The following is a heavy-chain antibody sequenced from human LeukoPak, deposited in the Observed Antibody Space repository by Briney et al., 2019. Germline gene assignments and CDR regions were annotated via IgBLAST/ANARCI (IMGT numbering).Heavy chain of an antibody. V-gene: IGHV3-11*06. J-gene: IGHJ4*02. CDR1: GSTLGNYS. CDR2: ISIGSSNT. Sequence: GGSLRPARPAPGSTLGNYSMSWTRQAPGKGREWVSYISIGSSNTNYADSVKGRFTISRDNAKNSLYLKMNSLRAEDTAVYYCARAPAPPHVLRYFDWLLPTFDYWGQGTLVTVSS. D-gene: IGHD3-9*01. CDR3: ARAPAPPHVLRYFDWLLPTFDY.